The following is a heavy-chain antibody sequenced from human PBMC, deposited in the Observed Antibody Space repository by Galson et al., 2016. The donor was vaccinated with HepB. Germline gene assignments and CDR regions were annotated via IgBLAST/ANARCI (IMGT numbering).Heavy chain of an antibody. D-gene: IGHD1-14*01. CDR1: GFTFSTYV. Sequence: SLRLSCAASGFTFSTYVMIWVRQAPGKGLEWVSGISGSGNKTYYADSVRGRFTISRDNSKNTLYLQINRLRTEDTAVYYCARQMYGNYFDYWGQGALVTVSS. CDR3: ARQMYGNYFDY. V-gene: IGHV3-23*01. J-gene: IGHJ4*02. CDR2: ISGSGNKT.